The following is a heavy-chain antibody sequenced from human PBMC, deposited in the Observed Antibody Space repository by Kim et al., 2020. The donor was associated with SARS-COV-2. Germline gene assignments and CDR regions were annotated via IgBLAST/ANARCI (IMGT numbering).Heavy chain of an antibody. CDR1: GGSISSSSYY. V-gene: IGHV4-39*07. J-gene: IGHJ4*02. Sequence: SETLSLTCTVSGGSISSSSYYWGWIRQPPGKGLERIGSIYYSGSTYYNPSLKSRVTISVDTSKNQFSLKLSSVTAADTAVYYCARLAGGWLDRRIDYWGQGTLVTVSS. CDR2: IYYSGST. CDR3: ARLAGGWLDRRIDY. D-gene: IGHD6-19*01.